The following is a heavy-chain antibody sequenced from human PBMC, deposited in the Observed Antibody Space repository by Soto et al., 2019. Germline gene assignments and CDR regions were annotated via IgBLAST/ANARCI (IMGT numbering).Heavy chain of an antibody. Sequence: GGSLRLSCAASGFTFRSFTMNWVRQAPGKGLEWVSTISSNSAYIYYTDALRGRFTISRDNAKNSLHLQMNSLRAEDTAVYYCTRDASRDSSARGWFEPWGPGNLVTVSS. CDR1: GFTFRSFT. J-gene: IGHJ5*02. D-gene: IGHD6-13*01. V-gene: IGHV3-21*01. CDR2: ISSNSAYI. CDR3: TRDASRDSSARGWFEP.